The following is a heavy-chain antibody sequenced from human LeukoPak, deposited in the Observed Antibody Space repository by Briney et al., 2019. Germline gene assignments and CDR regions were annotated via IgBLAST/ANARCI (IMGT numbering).Heavy chain of an antibody. J-gene: IGHJ1*01. CDR1: GYTLTELS. Sequence: ASVKVSCKVSGYTLTELSMHWVRQAPGKGLEWMGGFDPEDGETIYAQKFQGRVTMTEDTSTDTAYMELSSLRSEDTAVYYCATHYGDYVYFQHWGQGTLVTVFS. CDR3: ATHYGDYVYFQH. CDR2: FDPEDGET. V-gene: IGHV1-24*01. D-gene: IGHD4-17*01.